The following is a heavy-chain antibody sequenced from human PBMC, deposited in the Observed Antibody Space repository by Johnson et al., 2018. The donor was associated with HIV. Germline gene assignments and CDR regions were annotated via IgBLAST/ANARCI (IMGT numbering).Heavy chain of an antibody. CDR3: ASVYYDILTGYYYDAFDM. CDR1: GFTFSDYY. V-gene: IGHV3-30*03. Sequence: QVQLVESGGGLVKPGGSLRLSCAASGFTFSDYYMSWIRQAPGKGLEWVAVISYDGSNKYYADSVKGRFTISRDNSKSTLYLQMNSLRAEDTAVYYCASVYYDILTGYYYDAFDMWGQGTMVTVSS. J-gene: IGHJ3*02. CDR2: ISYDGSNK. D-gene: IGHD3-9*01.